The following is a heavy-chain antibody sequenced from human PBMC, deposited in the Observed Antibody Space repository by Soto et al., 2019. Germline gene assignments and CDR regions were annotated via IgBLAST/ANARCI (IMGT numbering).Heavy chain of an antibody. CDR2: VSGSGGGT. J-gene: IGHJ4*02. CDR1: GFTFNTYG. D-gene: IGHD2-21*02. CDR3: ARIRPYCGGDCYPDFDF. V-gene: IGHV3-23*01. Sequence: EVQLLESGGGLVQPGGSLTLSCAASGFTFNTYGMTWVRQAPGKGLEWVSTVSGSGGGTYYADSVKGRFTISRVNSKNTMYLQMSNLTADDTAVYFCARIRPYCGGDCYPDFDFWGLGTPVTVSS.